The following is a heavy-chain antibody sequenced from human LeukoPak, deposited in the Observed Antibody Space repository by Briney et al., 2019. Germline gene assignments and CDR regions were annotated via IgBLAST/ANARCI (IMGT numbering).Heavy chain of an antibody. CDR3: ARASFITVTTLGWFDP. CDR1: GGSISGYY. Sequence: PSETLSLTCTVSGGSISGYYWSWIRQPPGKGLEWIGYIYYSGSTNYNPSLKSRVTISVDTSKNQFSLKLSSVTAADTAVYYCARASFITVTTLGWFDPWGQGTLVTVSS. D-gene: IGHD4-17*01. V-gene: IGHV4-59*01. J-gene: IGHJ5*02. CDR2: IYYSGST.